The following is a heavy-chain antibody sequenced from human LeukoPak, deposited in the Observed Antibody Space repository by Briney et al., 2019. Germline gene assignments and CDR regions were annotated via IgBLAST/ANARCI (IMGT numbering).Heavy chain of an antibody. CDR2: IHHSGST. V-gene: IGHV4-34*01. D-gene: IGHD3-9*01. J-gene: IGHJ4*02. CDR3: ARHAYFDILTGYYGSSAPSYYFDC. CDR1: GGSFSGYY. Sequence: SETLSLTCAVYGGSFSGYYWSWIRQPPGKGLEGIGEIHHSGSTNYHPSLKSRVTISVDTSKNQFSLKLSSVTAADTAMYYCARHAYFDILTGYYGSSAPSYYFDCWGQGTLVTVSS.